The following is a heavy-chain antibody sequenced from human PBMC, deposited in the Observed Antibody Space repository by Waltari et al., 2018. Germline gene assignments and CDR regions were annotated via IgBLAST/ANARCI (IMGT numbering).Heavy chain of an antibody. CDR3: AKCGGGDYYYYGMDV. V-gene: IGHV3-23*01. CDR2: ISGSGSST. Sequence: EVQLLESGGDLVQPGGSLRLSCAASGFTFSNSAMSWVRQAPGKGLEWVSAISGSGSSTHYADSVKGRFTISRDNFKNTLYLQMNSLRAEDTAVYYCAKCGGGDYYYYGMDVWGQGTTVTVSS. CDR1: GFTFSNSA. D-gene: IGHD2-21*01. J-gene: IGHJ6*02.